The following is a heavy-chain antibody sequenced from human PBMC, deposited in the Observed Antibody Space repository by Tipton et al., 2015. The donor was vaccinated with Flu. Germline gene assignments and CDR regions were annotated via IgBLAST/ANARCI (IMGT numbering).Heavy chain of an antibody. V-gene: IGHV4-39*07. CDR1: GGSISSSSYY. CDR3: SRGAVVGKLSWFDP. J-gene: IGHJ5*02. D-gene: IGHD2-15*01. CDR2: MYYSGST. Sequence: TLSLTCTVSGGSISSSSYYWGWIRQPPGKGLEWIGSMYYSGSTYYNPSLKSRVTISVDTSKNQFSLKLSSVTAADTAVYYCSRGAVVGKLSWFDPWGQGTLVTVS.